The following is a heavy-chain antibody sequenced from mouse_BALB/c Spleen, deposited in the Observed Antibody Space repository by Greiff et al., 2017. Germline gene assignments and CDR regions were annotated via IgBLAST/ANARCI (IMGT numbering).Heavy chain of an antibody. J-gene: IGHJ2*01. V-gene: IGHV5-6-3*01. Sequence: EVQVVESGGGLVQPGGSLKLSCAASGFTFSSYGMSWVRQTPDKRLELVATINSNGGSTYYPDSVKSRFTISRDNAKNTLYLQMSSLKSEDTAMYYCARDQTTVDFDYWGQGTTLTVSS. CDR2: INSNGGST. CDR3: ARDQTTVDFDY. CDR1: GFTFSSYG. D-gene: IGHD1-1*01.